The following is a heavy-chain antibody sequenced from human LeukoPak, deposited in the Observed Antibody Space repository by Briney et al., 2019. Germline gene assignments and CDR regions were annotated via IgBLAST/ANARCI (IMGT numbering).Heavy chain of an antibody. CDR1: GFTFSSYS. CDR2: ISSSSSTI. J-gene: IGHJ6*03. Sequence: QSGGSLRLSCAASGFTFSSYSMNWVRQAPGKGLEWVSYISSSSSTIYYADSVKGRFTISRDNAKNSLYLQMNSLRAEDTAVYYCAREDIVVVPPMDVWGKGTTVTVSS. CDR3: AREDIVVVPPMDV. V-gene: IGHV3-48*01. D-gene: IGHD2-2*01.